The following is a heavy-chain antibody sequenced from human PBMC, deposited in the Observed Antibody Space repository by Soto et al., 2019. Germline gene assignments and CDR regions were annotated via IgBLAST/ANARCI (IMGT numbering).Heavy chain of an antibody. J-gene: IGHJ4*02. CDR3: ARDNYGDTYYFDY. Sequence: QVQLQESGPGLVKPSQTLSLTCTVSGASISSGAYYWSWVRQPPGKGLEWIGYIYYSGSTYYNPSLKSRATISVDTSKNQFSLKRSSVTAADTAVYYCARDNYGDTYYFDYWGQGTLVTVSS. CDR2: IYYSGST. V-gene: IGHV4-30-4*01. D-gene: IGHD4-17*01. CDR1: GASISSGAYY.